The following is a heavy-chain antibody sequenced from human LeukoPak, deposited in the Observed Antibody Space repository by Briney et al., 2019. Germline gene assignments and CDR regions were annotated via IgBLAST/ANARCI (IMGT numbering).Heavy chain of an antibody. CDR1: GFDFSTYS. V-gene: IGHV3-48*04. Sequence: GGSLRLSCAASGFDFSTYSIDWVRQAPGKGLEWVSYISSSSSNIYHADSVKGRFTISRDNAENSLRLQMNSLRAEDTAVYYCARVGRSGWTVDYWGQGTLVTVSS. CDR2: ISSSSSNI. D-gene: IGHD6-19*01. CDR3: ARVGRSGWTVDY. J-gene: IGHJ4*02.